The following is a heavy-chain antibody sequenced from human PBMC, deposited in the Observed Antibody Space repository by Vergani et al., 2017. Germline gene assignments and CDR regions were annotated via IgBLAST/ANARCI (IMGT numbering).Heavy chain of an antibody. D-gene: IGHD4-11*01. V-gene: IGHV1-69*01. CDR3: ARVPMPLSNYGLNGVYYYYMDG. J-gene: IGHJ6*03. CDR1: GGTFSSYA. Sequence: QVQLVQSGAEVKKPGSSVKVSCKASGGTFSSYAISWVRQAPGQGLEWMGGIIPIFGTANYAQKFQGRVTITADESTSTAYMALSSLRSEDTAVYYCARVPMPLSNYGLNGVYYYYMDGGGKGTTVTVSS. CDR2: IIPIFGTA.